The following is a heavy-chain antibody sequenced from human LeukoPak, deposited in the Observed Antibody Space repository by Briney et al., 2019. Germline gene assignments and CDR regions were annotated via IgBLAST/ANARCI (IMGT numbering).Heavy chain of an antibody. CDR2: IIPIFGTA. CDR1: GGTFSYG. CDR3: ARGANWNYDY. D-gene: IGHD1-7*01. J-gene: IGHJ4*02. Sequence: SVKVSCKASGGTFSYGISWVRQAPGQGLEWMGGIIPIFGTANYAQKFQGRVTITADKSTSTAYMELSSLRSDDSAVYYCARGANWNYDYWGQGTLVTVSS. V-gene: IGHV1-69*06.